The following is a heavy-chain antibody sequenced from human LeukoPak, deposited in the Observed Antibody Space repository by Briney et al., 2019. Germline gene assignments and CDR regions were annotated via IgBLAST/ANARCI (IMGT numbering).Heavy chain of an antibody. CDR3: ARVYGDSYGYYYMDV. Sequence: ASVKVFCKASGYTFTGYYMHWVRQAPGQGLEWMGWINPNSGGTNYAQKFQGRVTMTRDTSISTAYMELSRLRSDDTAVYYCARVYGDSYGYYYMDVWGKGTTVTVSS. D-gene: IGHD4-17*01. CDR2: INPNSGGT. CDR1: GYTFTGYY. J-gene: IGHJ6*03. V-gene: IGHV1-2*02.